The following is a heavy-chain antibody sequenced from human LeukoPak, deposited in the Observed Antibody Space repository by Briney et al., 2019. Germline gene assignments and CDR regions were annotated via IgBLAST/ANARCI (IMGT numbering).Heavy chain of an antibody. Sequence: GASVKVSCKASGGTFSSYAISRVRQAPGQGLEWMGGIIPIFGTANYAQKFQGRVTITADESTSTAYMELSSLRSEDTAVYYCARACEDIVVVPAAKYYYYYYGMDVWGQGTTVTVSS. CDR1: GGTFSSYA. CDR3: ARACEDIVVVPAAKYYYYYYGMDV. CDR2: IIPIFGTA. V-gene: IGHV1-69*13. D-gene: IGHD2-2*01. J-gene: IGHJ6*02.